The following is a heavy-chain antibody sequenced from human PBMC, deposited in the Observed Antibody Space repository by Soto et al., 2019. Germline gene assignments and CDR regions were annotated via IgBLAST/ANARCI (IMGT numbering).Heavy chain of an antibody. Sequence: GASVKFSCKSSGYTFTGYYMHWVRQAPGQGLEWMGWINPNSGGTNYAQKFQGRVTMTRDTSISTAYMELSRLRSDDTAVYYCATVPRIVGAPIDYCCQGNLGTVSA. J-gene: IGHJ4*02. V-gene: IGHV1-2*02. CDR2: INPNSGGT. CDR3: ATVPRIVGAPIDY. D-gene: IGHD1-26*01. CDR1: GYTFTGYY.